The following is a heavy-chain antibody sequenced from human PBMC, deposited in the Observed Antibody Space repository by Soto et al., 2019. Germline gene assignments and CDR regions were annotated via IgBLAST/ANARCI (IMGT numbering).Heavy chain of an antibody. Sequence: GGSLRLSCAASGFTFSSYGMHWVRQAPGKGLEWVAVISYDGSNKYYADSVKGRFTISRDNSKNTLYLQMNSLRAEDTAVYYCAKDLVGASDYWGQGTLVTVSS. CDR1: GFTFSSYG. CDR2: ISYDGSNK. V-gene: IGHV3-30*18. D-gene: IGHD1-26*01. CDR3: AKDLVGASDY. J-gene: IGHJ4*02.